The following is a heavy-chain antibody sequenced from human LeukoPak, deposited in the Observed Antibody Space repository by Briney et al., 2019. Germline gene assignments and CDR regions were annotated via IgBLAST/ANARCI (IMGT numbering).Heavy chain of an antibody. D-gene: IGHD3-10*01. CDR2: ITPSSSTI. V-gene: IGHV3-48*01. J-gene: IGHJ4*02. CDR3: ARTEYGSGSLPLIDY. CDR1: GFTFSSYN. Sequence: PGGSLRLSCAASGFTFSSYNMNWVRQAPGKGLEWVSYITPSSSTIFYADSVKGRFTISRDNAKNSLYLQMNSLRAEDTAVYYCARTEYGSGSLPLIDYLGQGTLVTVSS.